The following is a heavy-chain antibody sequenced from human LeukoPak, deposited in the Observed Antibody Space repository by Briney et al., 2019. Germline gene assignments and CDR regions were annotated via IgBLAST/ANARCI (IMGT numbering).Heavy chain of an antibody. CDR1: GGSISSDNW. Sequence: PSETLSLTCAVSGGSISSDNWWSWVRQPPGKGLEWIGDMYHSGSTKYNPSLKSRVTISVDKSKNQFSLKLGSVTAADTAVYYCARLWLLNLDKWGQGTLVTVSS. J-gene: IGHJ4*02. D-gene: IGHD6-19*01. CDR3: ARLWLLNLDK. CDR2: MYHSGST. V-gene: IGHV4-4*02.